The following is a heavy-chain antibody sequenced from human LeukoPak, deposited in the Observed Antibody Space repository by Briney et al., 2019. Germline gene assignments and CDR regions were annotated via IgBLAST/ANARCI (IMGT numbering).Heavy chain of an antibody. J-gene: IGHJ4*01. CDR2: IGGRDGGT. V-gene: IGHV3-23*01. CDR1: GVTFRDYN. D-gene: IGHD3-9*01. CDR3: AKWGDYYILTGYYDSDY. Sequence: GGSLRFSCAASGVTFRDYNRNWVSKAQGKGLERVSAIGGRDGGTYYADSVKGRFTVSRDDPKNTLYLQMNTLRVEDTAVYYCAKWGDYYILTGYYDSDYWGHGTLVTVSS.